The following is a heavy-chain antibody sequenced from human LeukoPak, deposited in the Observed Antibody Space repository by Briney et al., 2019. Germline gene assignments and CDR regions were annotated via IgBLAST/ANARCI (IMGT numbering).Heavy chain of an antibody. CDR1: GASISTSY. D-gene: IGHD3-22*01. V-gene: IGHV4-59*01. J-gene: IGHJ4*02. Sequence: SETLSLTCTVSGASISTSYWYWIRQPPGKGLEWIGYIYYSGSTNYNPSLKSRVTISVDTSKNQFSLKLSSVTAADTAVYYCVRYYYDSSGYYYFDYWGQGTLVTVSS. CDR3: VRYYYDSSGYYYFDY. CDR2: IYYSGST.